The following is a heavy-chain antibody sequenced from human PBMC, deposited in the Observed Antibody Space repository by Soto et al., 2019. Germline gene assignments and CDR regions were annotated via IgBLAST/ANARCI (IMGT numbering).Heavy chain of an antibody. CDR1: GFTFSSYG. CDR3: ARSPCSSTSCFITTFDY. D-gene: IGHD2-2*01. V-gene: IGHV3-33*01. Sequence: GGSLRLSCAASGFTFSSYGMHWVRQAPGKGLEWVAVIWYDGSNKYYADSVKGRFTISRDNSKNTLYLQMNSLRAEDTAVYYCARSPCSSTSCFITTFDYWGQGTLVTVSS. J-gene: IGHJ4*02. CDR2: IWYDGSNK.